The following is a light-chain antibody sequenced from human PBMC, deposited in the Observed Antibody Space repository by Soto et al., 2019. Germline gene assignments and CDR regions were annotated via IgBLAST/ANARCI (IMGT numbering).Light chain of an antibody. CDR3: QQFGSSPWT. V-gene: IGKV3-20*01. Sequence: EIVLTQSPATLSLSPGERATLSCRASQSVSSIYLAWYQQQPGQAPRPLVYGASSRATGVPDRFSASGSGTDFTLTISRLEPEDFAVYYCQQFGSSPWTFGQGTKVEIK. CDR1: QSVSSIY. CDR2: GAS. J-gene: IGKJ1*01.